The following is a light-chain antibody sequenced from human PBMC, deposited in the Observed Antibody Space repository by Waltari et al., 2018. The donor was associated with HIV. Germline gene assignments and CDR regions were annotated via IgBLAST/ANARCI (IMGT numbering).Light chain of an antibody. V-gene: IGLV1-40*01. J-gene: IGLJ2*01. Sequence: QSELTQPPSVSAAPGQRVTISCTGSSSNIGAGYDVHWYQQVPGRAPKVVNYGNSQRPAGVPDRLSGSKSGSAAYLVITGFQSEDEADYYCQSYDSNLSGLFGGGTKVTVL. CDR1: SSNIGAGYD. CDR3: QSYDSNLSGL. CDR2: GNS.